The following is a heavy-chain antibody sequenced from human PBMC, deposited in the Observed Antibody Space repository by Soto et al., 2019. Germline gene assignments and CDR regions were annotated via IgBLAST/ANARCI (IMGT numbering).Heavy chain of an antibody. CDR1: GFTFSSYS. CDR2: IRSNRSEI. Sequence: PGGSLRLSCAASGFTFSSYSMNWVRQAPGKGLEWVAYIRSNRSEIYYADSVKGRFTISRDNAKNSLYLQVNSLRAEDTAIYYCARGFNDALDYWGQGTLVTVSS. D-gene: IGHD1-1*01. J-gene: IGHJ4*02. V-gene: IGHV3-21*01. CDR3: ARGFNDALDY.